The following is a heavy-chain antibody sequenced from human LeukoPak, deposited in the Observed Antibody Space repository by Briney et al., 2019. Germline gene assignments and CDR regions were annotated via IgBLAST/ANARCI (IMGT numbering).Heavy chain of an antibody. CDR3: ATIKRGNIFGFFDF. Sequence: PSETLSLTCTVSGGSISSHYWSWVRQPPGKGLEWIGYVLDNVRTKDDPSLNSRFTLSADTSKNQFSLRLTSVTAADTAVYYCATIKRGNIFGFFDFWGQGILVTVSS. D-gene: IGHD5-18*01. J-gene: IGHJ4*02. CDR1: GGSISSHY. CDR2: VLDNVRT. V-gene: IGHV4-59*11.